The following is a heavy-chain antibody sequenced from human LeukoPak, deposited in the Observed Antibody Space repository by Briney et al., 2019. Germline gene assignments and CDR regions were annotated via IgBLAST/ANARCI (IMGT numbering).Heavy chain of an antibody. CDR3: ARDRLWFGELFSPGWFDP. CDR2: IWYDGSNK. J-gene: IGHJ5*02. Sequence: GRSLRLSCAASGFTFSSYGMHWVRQAPGKGLEWVAVIWYDGSNKYYADSVKGRFTISRDNSKNTLYLQMNSLRAEDTAVYYCARDRLWFGELFSPGWFDPWGQGTPVTVSS. V-gene: IGHV3-33*01. D-gene: IGHD3-10*01. CDR1: GFTFSSYG.